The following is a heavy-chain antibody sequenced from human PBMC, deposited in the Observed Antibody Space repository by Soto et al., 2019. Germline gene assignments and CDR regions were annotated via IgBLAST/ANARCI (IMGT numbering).Heavy chain of an antibody. D-gene: IGHD7-27*01. Sequence: QLQLQESGPGLVKPSETLSLTCFVSGGSISSNNYYWGWIRQPPGKGLEWIGSMSYSRSTYYNPSLKSRVTISVDTSKNQFSLKLTSETAADTAVYYCASHFRPTNWGGGYFDYWGQGPLVTVSS. CDR1: GGSISSNNYY. CDR3: ASHFRPTNWGGGYFDY. V-gene: IGHV4-39*01. J-gene: IGHJ4*02. CDR2: MSYSRST.